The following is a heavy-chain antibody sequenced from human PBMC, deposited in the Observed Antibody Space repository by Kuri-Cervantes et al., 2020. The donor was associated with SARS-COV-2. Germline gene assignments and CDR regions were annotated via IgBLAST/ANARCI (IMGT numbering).Heavy chain of an antibody. J-gene: IGHJ5*02. CDR1: DHSISSGYY. V-gene: IGHV4-38-2*01. CDR2: IYHSGTT. D-gene: IGHD1-26*01. Sequence: GSLRLSCAVSDHSISSGYYWGWIRQPPGKGLKWIGTIYHSGTTYYNPSLKSRVIISIDPSKNHFSLKLSSVTAADTAVYYCARARRDYTGSYSGWFDPWGQGTLVTVSS. CDR3: ARARRDYTGSYSGWFDP.